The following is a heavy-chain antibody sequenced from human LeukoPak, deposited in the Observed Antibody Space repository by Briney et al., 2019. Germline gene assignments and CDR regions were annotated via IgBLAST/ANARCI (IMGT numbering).Heavy chain of an antibody. D-gene: IGHD3-10*01. Sequence: ASVKVSCKASGYTFTSYGISWVRQAPGQGLEWMGWISAYNGNTNNAQKPQGRVTMTTDTSTSTAYMELRSLRSDDTAVYYCARADDYYGSGSYYLIDYWGQGTLVTVSS. CDR1: GYTFTSYG. V-gene: IGHV1-18*01. J-gene: IGHJ4*02. CDR3: ARADDYYGSGSYYLIDY. CDR2: ISAYNGNT.